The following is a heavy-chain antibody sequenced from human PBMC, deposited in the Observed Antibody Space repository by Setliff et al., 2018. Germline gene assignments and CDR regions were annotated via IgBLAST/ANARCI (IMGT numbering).Heavy chain of an antibody. D-gene: IGHD2-2*01. J-gene: IGHJ6*03. Sequence: TLSLTCTVSGGSISSGSYYWSWIRQPAGKGLEWIGHIYTSGSTNYNPSLKSRVTISVDTSKNQFSLKLSSVTAADTAVYYCARKSRNIVVVPAAVIYYYYYYMDVWGKGTTVTVSS. V-gene: IGHV4-61*09. CDR1: GGSISSGSYY. CDR3: ARKSRNIVVVPAAVIYYYYYYMDV. CDR2: IYTSGST.